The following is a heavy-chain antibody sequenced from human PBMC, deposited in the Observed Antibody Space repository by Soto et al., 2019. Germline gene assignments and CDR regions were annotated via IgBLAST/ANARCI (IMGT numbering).Heavy chain of an antibody. CDR3: AKAVTMVRGPYGMDV. J-gene: IGHJ6*02. CDR2: ISGSGGST. D-gene: IGHD3-10*01. V-gene: IGHV3-23*01. CDR1: GFTFSSYA. Sequence: LPLSYAASGFTFSSYAMSWVRQAPGKGLEWVSAISGSGGSTYYADSVKGRFTISRDNSKNTLYLQMNSLRAEDTAVYYCAKAVTMVRGPYGMDVWGQGTTVTVSS.